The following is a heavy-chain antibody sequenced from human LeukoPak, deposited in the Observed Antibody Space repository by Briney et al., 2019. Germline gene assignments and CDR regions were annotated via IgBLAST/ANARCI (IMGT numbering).Heavy chain of an antibody. CDR2: IYYSGST. D-gene: IGHD2-2*01. CDR1: GGSISSGISY. CDR3: ARRDGVMLVPASRSYTYFDP. J-gene: IGHJ5*02. Sequence: PSETLSLTCTVSGGSISSGISYWGWIRQPPGKGLEWIGSIYYSGSTNYNPSLKSRVSISVDTSKNRFSLKLRSVTAADTAVYYCARRDGVMLVPASRSYTYFDPWGQGTLVTVSS. V-gene: IGHV4-39*01.